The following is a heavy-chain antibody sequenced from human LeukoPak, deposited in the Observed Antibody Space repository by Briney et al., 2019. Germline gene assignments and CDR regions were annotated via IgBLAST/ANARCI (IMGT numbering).Heavy chain of an antibody. J-gene: IGHJ2*01. CDR1: GGSISSGDYY. Sequence: PSQTLSLTCTVSGGSISSGDYYWSWIRQPPGKGLEWIGYIYYSGSTCYNPSLKSRVTISVDTSKNQFSLKLSSVTAADTAVYYCARVLAYWYFDLWGRGTLVTVSS. V-gene: IGHV4-30-4*01. CDR3: ARVLAYWYFDL. CDR2: IYYSGST.